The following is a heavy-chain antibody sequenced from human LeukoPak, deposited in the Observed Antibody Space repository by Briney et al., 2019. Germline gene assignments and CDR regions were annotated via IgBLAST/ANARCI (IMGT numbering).Heavy chain of an antibody. J-gene: IGHJ6*03. D-gene: IGHD3-10*01. V-gene: IGHV1-2*02. CDR1: GYTFTGYY. Sequence: ASVKLSCKASGYTFTGYYMHWVRQAPGQGLEWMGWINPNSGGTNYAQKFQGRVTMTRDTSISTAYMELSRLRSDDTAVYYCARGSGSYYAYYYYYMDVWGKGTTVTVSS. CDR3: ARGSGSYYAYYYYYMDV. CDR2: INPNSGGT.